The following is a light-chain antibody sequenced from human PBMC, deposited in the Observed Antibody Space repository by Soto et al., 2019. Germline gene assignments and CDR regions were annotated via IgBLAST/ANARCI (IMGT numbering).Light chain of an antibody. Sequence: QSVLTQPASVSGSPGQSITISCTGTNSDVGSYNLVSWYQQHPDKAPKLMIYEATKRPSGVSSRFSGSKSGNTASLTVSGLQAEDEADYYCCSYAGTSSHVLFGGGTKLTVL. CDR3: CSYAGTSSHVL. CDR1: NSDVGSYNL. CDR2: EAT. V-gene: IGLV2-23*01. J-gene: IGLJ2*01.